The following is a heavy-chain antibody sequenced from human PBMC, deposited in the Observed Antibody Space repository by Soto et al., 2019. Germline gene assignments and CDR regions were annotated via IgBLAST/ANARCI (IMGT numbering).Heavy chain of an antibody. J-gene: IGHJ4*02. V-gene: IGHV1-18*04. D-gene: IGHD2-2*01. CDR1: GYTFTSYC. Sequence: ASVKVSCNASGYTFTSYCISWVRQALGQGLEWMGWISAYNGNTNYAQKLQGRVTMTTDTSTSTAYMELRSLRSDDTSVYYCARDLPAAAVAEDADFEYWGQGPLVRVS. CDR2: ISAYNGNT. CDR3: ARDLPAAAVAEDADFEY.